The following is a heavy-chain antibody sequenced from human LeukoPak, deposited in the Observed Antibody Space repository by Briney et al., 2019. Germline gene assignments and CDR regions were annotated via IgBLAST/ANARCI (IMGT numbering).Heavy chain of an antibody. Sequence: ASVKVSCKASGYTFTSYDINWVRQAPGQGLEWMGWISAYNGNTNYAQKLQGRVTMTTDTSTSTAYMELRSLRSDDTAVYYCARVASGNTIFGVVIPPFGWFDPWGQGTLVTVSS. D-gene: IGHD3-3*01. V-gene: IGHV1-18*01. CDR1: GYTFTSYD. J-gene: IGHJ5*02. CDR2: ISAYNGNT. CDR3: ARVASGNTIFGVVIPPFGWFDP.